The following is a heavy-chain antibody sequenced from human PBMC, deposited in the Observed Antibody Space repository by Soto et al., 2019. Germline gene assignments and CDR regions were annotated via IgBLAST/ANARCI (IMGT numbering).Heavy chain of an antibody. J-gene: IGHJ4*02. V-gene: IGHV3-23*01. D-gene: IGHD3-3*01. CDR1: GFTFSSYA. Sequence: GGSLRLSCAASGFTFSSYAMSWVRQAPGKGLEWVSAISGSGGSTYYADSVKGRFTISRDNSKNTLYLQMNSLRAEDTAVYYCAKGTTFWSGPFQFDYWGQGTLVTVSS. CDR3: AKGTTFWSGPFQFDY. CDR2: ISGSGGST.